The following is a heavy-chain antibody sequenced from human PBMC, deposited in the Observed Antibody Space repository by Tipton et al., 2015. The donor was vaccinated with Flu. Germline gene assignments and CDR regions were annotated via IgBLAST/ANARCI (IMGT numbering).Heavy chain of an antibody. J-gene: IGHJ5*02. D-gene: IGHD2/OR15-2a*01. CDR2: IYTSGST. CDR1: GGSISSGSYY. CDR3: ARHTNKSNWFDP. V-gene: IGHV4-61*02. Sequence: LRLSCTVSGGSISSGSYYWSRIRQPAGKGLEWIGRIYTSGSTNYNPSLKSRVTISVDTSKNQFSLKLSSVTAADTAVYYCARHTNKSNWFDPWGQGTLVTVSS.